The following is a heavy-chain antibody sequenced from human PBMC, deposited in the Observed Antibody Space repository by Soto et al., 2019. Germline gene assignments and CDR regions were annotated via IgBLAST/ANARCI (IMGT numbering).Heavy chain of an antibody. CDR3: AKGNREYYYDSSGYYDAFYI. CDR2: ISWNSGSI. J-gene: IGHJ3*02. Sequence: GGSLRLSCAASGFTFDDYAMHWVRQAPGKGLEWVSGISWNSGSIGYADSVKGRFTISRDNAKNSLYLQMNSLRAEDTALYYCAKGNREYYYDSSGYYDAFYIWGQGTMVTVSS. D-gene: IGHD3-22*01. V-gene: IGHV3-9*01. CDR1: GFTFDDYA.